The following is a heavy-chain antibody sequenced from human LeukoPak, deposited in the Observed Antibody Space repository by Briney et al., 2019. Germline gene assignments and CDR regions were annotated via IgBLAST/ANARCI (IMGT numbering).Heavy chain of an antibody. CDR3: ASGIVGATTMYFDY. J-gene: IGHJ4*02. Sequence: GGSLRLSCAASGFTFSSYSMNWVRQAPGKGLEWVPSISSSSSYIYYADSVKGRFTISRDNAKNSLYLQMNSLRAEDTAVYYCASGIVGATTMYFDYWGQGTLVTVSS. CDR2: ISSSSSYI. V-gene: IGHV3-21*01. D-gene: IGHD1-26*01. CDR1: GFTFSSYS.